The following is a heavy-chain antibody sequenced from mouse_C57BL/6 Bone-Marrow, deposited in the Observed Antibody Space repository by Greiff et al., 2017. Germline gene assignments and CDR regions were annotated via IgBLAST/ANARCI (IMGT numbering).Heavy chain of an antibody. V-gene: IGHV1-81*01. J-gene: IGHJ2*01. CDR3: ARRPYDGYFDY. CDR1: GYTFTSYG. CDR2: IYPRSGNT. D-gene: IGHD2-3*01. Sequence: VQGVESGAELARPGASVKLSCKASGYTFTSYGISWVKQRTGQGLEWIGEIYPRSGNTYYNEKFKGKATLTADKSSSTAYMELRSLTSEDSAVYFCARRPYDGYFDYWGQGTTLTGSS.